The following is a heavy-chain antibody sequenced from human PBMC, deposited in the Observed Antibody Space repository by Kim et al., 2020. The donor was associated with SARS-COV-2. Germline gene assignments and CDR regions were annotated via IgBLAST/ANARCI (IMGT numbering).Heavy chain of an antibody. Sequence: VQGRFTISRDNSKSTLYLQMNSLRPEDTAVYYCAKAPIVDVPTGKTWFDPWGQGTLVIVSS. J-gene: IGHJ5*02. V-gene: IGHV3-30*02. D-gene: IGHD2-2*01. CDR3: AKAPIVDVPTGKTWFDP.